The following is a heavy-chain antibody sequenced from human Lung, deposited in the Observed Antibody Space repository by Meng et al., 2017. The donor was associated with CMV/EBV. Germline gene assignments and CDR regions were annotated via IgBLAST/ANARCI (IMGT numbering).Heavy chain of an antibody. V-gene: IGHV1-8*01. J-gene: IGHJ4*02. Sequence: SXXVSXXASGYTFTSYDINWVRQATGQGLEWMGWMNPNSGNTGYAQKFQGRVTMTRNTSISTAYMELSSLRSEDTAVYYCTRGCLAAKSGLRSLTYWGQGTLVTVSS. CDR2: MNPNSGNT. CDR3: TRGCLAAKSGLRSLTY. CDR1: GYTFTSYD. D-gene: IGHD2-15*01.